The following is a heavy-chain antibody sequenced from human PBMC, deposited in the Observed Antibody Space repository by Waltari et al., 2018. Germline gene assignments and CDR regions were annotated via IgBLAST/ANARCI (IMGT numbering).Heavy chain of an antibody. CDR2: ISPNSGGT. Sequence: QVQLVQSGAEVKKPGAAVKVSCKASGYTFTGYYMHWVRRAPGQGLGWGGRISPNSGGTNYAHKFQGWVTMTRYTSISTAYMELSRLRSDDTAVYYCARAHAGGDGWFDPWGQGTLVTVSS. CDR1: GYTFTGYY. J-gene: IGHJ5*02. V-gene: IGHV1-2*04. D-gene: IGHD2-2*01. CDR3: ARAHAGGDGWFDP.